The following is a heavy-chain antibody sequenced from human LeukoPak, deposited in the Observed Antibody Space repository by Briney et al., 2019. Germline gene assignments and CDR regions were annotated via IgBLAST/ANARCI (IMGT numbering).Heavy chain of an antibody. V-gene: IGHV3-30*02. CDR2: IRYDGSNK. D-gene: IGHD6-19*01. CDR3: AKGSGWYGNYYYMDV. Sequence: GGSLRLSCAASGFTFSSYGMHWVRQAPGKGLEWVAFIRYDGSNKYYADSVKGRFTTSRDTSKNTLYQQMNRLSADDTALYYCAKGSGWYGNYYYMDVWGKGTTVTISS. J-gene: IGHJ6*03. CDR1: GFTFSSYG.